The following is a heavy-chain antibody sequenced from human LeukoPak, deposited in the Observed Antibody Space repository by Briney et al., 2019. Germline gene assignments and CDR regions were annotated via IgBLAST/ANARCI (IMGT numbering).Heavy chain of an antibody. D-gene: IGHD3-22*01. Sequence: PGGSLRLSCAASGLTFSSHWMHWVRQAPGKGLVWVSRITNDGSSTTYADSVKGRFTISRDNAKNMLYLQVNSLRAEDTAVYYCAKPGYYDSSGYYFFDAFDIWGQGTMVTVSS. CDR3: AKPGYYDSSGYYFFDAFDI. J-gene: IGHJ3*02. V-gene: IGHV3-74*01. CDR1: GLTFSSHW. CDR2: ITNDGSST.